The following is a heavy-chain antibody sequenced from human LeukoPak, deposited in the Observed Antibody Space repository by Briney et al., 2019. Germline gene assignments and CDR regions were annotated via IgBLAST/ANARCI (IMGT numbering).Heavy chain of an antibody. J-gene: IGHJ2*01. Sequence: PGGSLRLSCAASGFTVSSYAMHWVRQAPGKGLEWEAVISYDGSNKYYADSVKGRFPISRDNSKNTLDLQMNSLRVEDTAVYYCAREGRGYYDILTGYYGRGHDLWGRGTLVTVSS. CDR3: AREGRGYYDILTGYYGRGHDL. CDR1: GFTVSSYA. V-gene: IGHV3-30-3*01. CDR2: ISYDGSNK. D-gene: IGHD3-9*01.